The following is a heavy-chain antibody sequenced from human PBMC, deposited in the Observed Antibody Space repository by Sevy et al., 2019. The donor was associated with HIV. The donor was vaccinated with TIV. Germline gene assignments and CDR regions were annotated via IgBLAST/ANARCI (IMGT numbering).Heavy chain of an antibody. CDR1: GFTFSNSA. V-gene: IGHV3-23*01. J-gene: IGHJ5*02. CDR2: ISSSGGTT. D-gene: IGHD1-26*01. Sequence: GGSLRLSCAASGFTFSNSAMSWVRQAPGKGLEWVSGISSSGGTTYYADSVKGRFTISRDNAKNTLYLQMNSLRAEDTAVYYCARDRSGSYHVSDNWFDPWGQGTLVTVSS. CDR3: ARDRSGSYHVSDNWFDP.